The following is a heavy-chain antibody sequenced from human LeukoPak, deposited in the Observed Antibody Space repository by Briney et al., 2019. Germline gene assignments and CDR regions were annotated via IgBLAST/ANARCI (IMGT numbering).Heavy chain of an antibody. CDR2: IYYSGST. CDR1: GGSISRGGYY. J-gene: IGHJ4*02. V-gene: IGHV4-31*03. CDR3: ASGLYYYDSSGYYYDPIDY. D-gene: IGHD3-22*01. Sequence: SETLSLTCTISGGSISRGGYYWSWIRQHPGKGLEWIGYIYYSGSTYYNPSLKSRVTISVDTSKNQFSLKLSSVTAADTAVYYCASGLYYYDSSGYYYDPIDYWGQGTLVTVSS.